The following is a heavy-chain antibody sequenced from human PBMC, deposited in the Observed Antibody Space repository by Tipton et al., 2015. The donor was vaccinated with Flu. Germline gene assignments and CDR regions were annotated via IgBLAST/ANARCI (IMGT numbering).Heavy chain of an antibody. J-gene: IGHJ6*03. V-gene: IGHV1-18*04. CDR3: ARDVAAAGTYYYYYYMDV. D-gene: IGHD6-13*01. CDR1: GYTFTSYG. CDR2: ISAYNGNT. Sequence: QVQLVQSGAEVKKPGASVKVSCKASGYTFTSYGISWVRQAPGQGLEWMGWISAYNGNTNYAQKLQGRVTMTTDTSTSTAYMELRSLRSDDTAVYYCARDVAAAGTYYYYYYMDVWGKGTTVTVSS.